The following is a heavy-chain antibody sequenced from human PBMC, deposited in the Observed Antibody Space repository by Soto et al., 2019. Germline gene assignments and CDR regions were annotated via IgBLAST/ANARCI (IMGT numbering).Heavy chain of an antibody. CDR2: VYYTGST. J-gene: IGHJ2*01. V-gene: IGHV4-59*08. Sequence: PSDSLALTFTVSGGSIRKFYWGWIRQPPGKGLEWIGYVYYTGSTSYNPSLKRRVTFSADSSRGQFSLRLNSVTAADTAVYYCADL. CDR1: GGSIRKFY. CDR3: ADL.